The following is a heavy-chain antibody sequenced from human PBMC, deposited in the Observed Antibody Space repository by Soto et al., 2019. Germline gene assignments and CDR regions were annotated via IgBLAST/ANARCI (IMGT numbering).Heavy chain of an antibody. Sequence: QVQLVQSGAEVKKPGSSVKVSCKASGGTFSSYAISWVRQAPGQGLEWMGGIIPIFGTANYAQKFQGRVTLTADKSTSTAYMELSSLRSEDTAVYYCAGGVVPAAMAVYYYGMAVWGQGTTVTVSS. CDR1: GGTFSSYA. CDR3: AGGVVPAAMAVYYYGMAV. CDR2: IIPIFGTA. J-gene: IGHJ6*02. V-gene: IGHV1-69*06. D-gene: IGHD2-2*01.